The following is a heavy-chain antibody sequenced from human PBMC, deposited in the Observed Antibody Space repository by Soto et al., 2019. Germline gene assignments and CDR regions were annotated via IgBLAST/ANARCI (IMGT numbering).Heavy chain of an antibody. D-gene: IGHD6-25*01. CDR2: IAYDGYNK. CDR3: ARDSGSSGFDP. J-gene: IGHJ5*02. CDR1: GFIFSDYD. V-gene: IGHV3-30-3*01. Sequence: GGSLRLSCTAXGFIFSDYDMQWVRQTPGKGLDWVAVIAYDGYNKKYAEFVKGRFTISRDNPKNTLYLQMSSLRADDTAVYYCARDSGSSGFDPWGQGTLVTVSS.